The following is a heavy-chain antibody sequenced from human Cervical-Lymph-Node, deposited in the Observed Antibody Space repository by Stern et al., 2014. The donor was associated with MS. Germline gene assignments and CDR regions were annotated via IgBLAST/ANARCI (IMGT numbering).Heavy chain of an antibody. J-gene: IGHJ4*02. Sequence: EVQLVGSGGGLVQPGGSLRLSCSASGFTFSSYAMHWVRQAPGKGLEYVSAISSNGGSTYYADSVKGRFTISRDNSKNTLYLQMSSLRAEDTAVYYCVKDSTYYDFWSGYTYFDYWGQGTLVTVSS. V-gene: IGHV3-64D*06. CDR2: ISSNGGST. CDR3: VKDSTYYDFWSGYTYFDY. D-gene: IGHD3-3*01. CDR1: GFTFSSYA.